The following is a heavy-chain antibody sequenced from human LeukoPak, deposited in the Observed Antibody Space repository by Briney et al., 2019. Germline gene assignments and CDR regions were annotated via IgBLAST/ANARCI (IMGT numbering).Heavy chain of an antibody. Sequence: GESLKISCKASGYTFTSYGISWVRQAPGQGLEWMGWISVYNGNTKYAQKLQGRVTMTTDTSTSTAYMELRSLTSDDTAVYYCAKGSDPFRWFGEFNVKLPRPIRHYYFDSWGQGTLVTVSS. CDR1: GYTFTSYG. V-gene: IGHV1-18*01. CDR2: ISVYNGNT. J-gene: IGHJ4*02. CDR3: AKGSDPFRWFGEFNVKLPRPIRHYYFDS. D-gene: IGHD3-10*01.